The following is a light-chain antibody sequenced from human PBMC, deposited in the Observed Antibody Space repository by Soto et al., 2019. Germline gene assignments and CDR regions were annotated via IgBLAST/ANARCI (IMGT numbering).Light chain of an antibody. CDR2: GAS. Sequence: EILMTQSPATLSVSPGERATLSSRASHRVSSYLAWYQQKPGQAPRLLIYGASTRATGVPARFSGSGSGTVFTLTISSLQSEDFAVYYCQQYNSWPLTFGGGTKVEI. V-gene: IGKV3-15*01. J-gene: IGKJ4*01. CDR3: QQYNSWPLT. CDR1: HRVSSY.